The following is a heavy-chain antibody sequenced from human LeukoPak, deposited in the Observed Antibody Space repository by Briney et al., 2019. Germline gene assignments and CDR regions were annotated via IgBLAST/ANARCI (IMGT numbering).Heavy chain of an antibody. CDR2: IDYSGST. Sequence: PSETLSLTCTVSGGSLHNYYWSWIRQPPGKGLEWIGYIDYSGSTNYNPSLKRRVTISVDTSKNQFSLKLSSVTAADTAVYYCARAIKPALYCSGTSCYDYYYYYMDVWGKGTTVTISS. V-gene: IGHV4-59*12. CDR3: ARAIKPALYCSGTSCYDYYYYYMDV. D-gene: IGHD2-2*01. CDR1: GGSLHNYY. J-gene: IGHJ6*03.